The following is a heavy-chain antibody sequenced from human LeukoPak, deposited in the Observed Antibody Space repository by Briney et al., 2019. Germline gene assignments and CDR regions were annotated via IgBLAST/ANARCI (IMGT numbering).Heavy chain of an antibody. D-gene: IGHD3-10*01. V-gene: IGHV3-7*01. J-gene: IGHJ4*02. CDR2: IKGDGSEK. CDR3: VKQAGVY. CDR1: GFTISNLW. Sequence: GGSLRLSCAASGFTISNLWMTWVRQAPGKGLECVANIKGDGSEKNYVDSVKGRFTISRDDAKNSLYLQMNSLRAEDTAVYYCVKQAGVYWGRETLVPVAS.